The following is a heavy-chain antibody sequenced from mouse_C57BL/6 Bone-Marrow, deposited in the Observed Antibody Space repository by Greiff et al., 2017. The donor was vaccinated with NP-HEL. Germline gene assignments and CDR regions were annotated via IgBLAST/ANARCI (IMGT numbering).Heavy chain of an antibody. CDR3: ARHTYGSSRYAMDY. J-gene: IGHJ4*01. D-gene: IGHD1-1*01. CDR1: GFSLTSYG. V-gene: IGHV2-6-1*01. CDR2: IWSDGST. Sequence: VQLVESGPGLVAPSQSLSITCTVSGFSLTSYGVHWVRQPPGKGLEWLVVIWSDGSTTYNSALKSRLSISKDNSKSQVFLKMNSLQTDDTAMYYCARHTYGSSRYAMDYWGQGTSVTVSS.